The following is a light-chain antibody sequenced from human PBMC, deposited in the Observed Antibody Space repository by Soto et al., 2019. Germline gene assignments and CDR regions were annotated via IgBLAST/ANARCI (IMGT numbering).Light chain of an antibody. Sequence: EIVMTQSPATWSVSPGERATLSCRASQSVSSNLAWYQQKPGQAPRLLIYGASTRATGIPDRFSGSGSGTDFTLTISRLEPEDFAVYYCQQYGSSPLTFGGGTKVDIK. J-gene: IGKJ4*01. CDR1: QSVSSN. CDR2: GAS. CDR3: QQYGSSPLT. V-gene: IGKV3-20*01.